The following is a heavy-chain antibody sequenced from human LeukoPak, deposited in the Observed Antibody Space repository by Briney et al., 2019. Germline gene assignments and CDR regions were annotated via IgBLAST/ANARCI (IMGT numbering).Heavy chain of an antibody. D-gene: IGHD3-22*01. CDR3: AREGSSALPDY. CDR2: IYYSGST. CDR1: GGSISSSSYY. V-gene: IGHV4-39*02. Sequence: SETLSLTCTVSGGSISSSSYYWGWIRQPTGKGLKWIGSIYYSGSTYYNPSLKSRVTISVDTSKNQFSLKLSSVTAADTAVYYCAREGSSALPDYWGQGTLVTVSS. J-gene: IGHJ4*02.